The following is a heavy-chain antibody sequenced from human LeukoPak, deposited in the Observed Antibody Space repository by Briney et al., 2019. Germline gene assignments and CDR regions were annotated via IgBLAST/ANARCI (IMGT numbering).Heavy chain of an antibody. J-gene: IGHJ4*02. D-gene: IGHD3-22*01. CDR2: INHSGSN. CDR1: GGSFSGYY. Sequence: SETLSLTCAVYGGSFSGYYWSWVRQPPGKGLEWIGEINHSGSNNYNPSLKSRVTISVDTSKNQFSLKLSSVTAADTAVYYCARFSSSGQFSDYWGQGTLVTVSS. V-gene: IGHV4-34*01. CDR3: ARFSSSGQFSDY.